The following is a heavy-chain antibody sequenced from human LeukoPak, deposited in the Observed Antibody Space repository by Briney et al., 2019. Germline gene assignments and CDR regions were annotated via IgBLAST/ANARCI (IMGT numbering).Heavy chain of an antibody. J-gene: IGHJ4*02. Sequence: GGSLRLSCAASGFTVSSNYMSWVRQAPGKGLEWVSVIYSGGSTYYAVSVKGRFTISRDNSKNTLYLQMNSLRAEDTAVYYCARGSGYSYVDYWGQGTLVTVSS. D-gene: IGHD5-18*01. CDR3: ARGSGYSYVDY. CDR2: IYSGGST. CDR1: GFTVSSNY. V-gene: IGHV3-66*01.